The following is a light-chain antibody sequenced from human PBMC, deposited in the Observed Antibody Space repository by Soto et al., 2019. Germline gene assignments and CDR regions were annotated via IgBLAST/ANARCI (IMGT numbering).Light chain of an antibody. CDR2: WAS. CDR3: QQYYTTPVT. V-gene: IGKV4-1*01. CDR1: QSLLH. J-gene: IGKJ1*01. Sequence: DIVMTQSPDSLAVSLGERATINCKSSQSLLHLAWYQQKPGQPPKLLIYWASTRESGVPDRFSGSGSGTDFTLTISSLQAEDVAVYYCQQYYTTPVTFGQGTKAEIK.